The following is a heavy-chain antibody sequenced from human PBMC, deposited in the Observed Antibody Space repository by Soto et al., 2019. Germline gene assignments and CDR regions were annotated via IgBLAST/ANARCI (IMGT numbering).Heavy chain of an antibody. CDR3: AKDYYYDSSGYYYPYYYYYGMDV. J-gene: IGHJ6*02. V-gene: IGHV3-30*18. CDR2: ISYDGSNK. D-gene: IGHD3-22*01. CDR1: GFTFSSYG. Sequence: PGGSLRLSCAASGFTFSSYGMHWVRQAPGKGLEWVAVISYDGSNKYYADSVKGRFTISRDNSKNTLYLQMNSLRAEDTAVYYCAKDYYYDSSGYYYPYYYYYGMDVWGQGTTVTVSS.